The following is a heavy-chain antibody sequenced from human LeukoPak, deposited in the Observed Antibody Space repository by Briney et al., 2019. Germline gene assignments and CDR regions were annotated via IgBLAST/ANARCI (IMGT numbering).Heavy chain of an antibody. V-gene: IGHV5-51*01. D-gene: IGHD2-21*01. CDR1: GYSFTSFW. J-gene: IGHJ3*02. Sequence: GASLKISCQGFGYSFTSFWIGWVRQMPGKGLEWMGIIYPGDSETRYIPSFQGQVTFSGDKSINTAYLQWSSLKASDTAIYYCAAIRSYSDAFDIWGQGAMVTATS. CDR2: IYPGDSET. CDR3: AAIRSYSDAFDI.